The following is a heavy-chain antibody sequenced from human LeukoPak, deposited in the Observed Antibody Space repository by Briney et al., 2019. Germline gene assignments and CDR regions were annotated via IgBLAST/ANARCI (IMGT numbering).Heavy chain of an antibody. Sequence: SETLSLTCAVSGGSISSGGYSWSWIRQPPGKGLEWIGYIYHSGSTYYNPSLKSRVTISVDRSKNQFSLKLSSVTAADTAVYYCARASSGPDYWGQGTLVTVSS. CDR2: IYHSGST. D-gene: IGHD3-22*01. CDR3: ARASSGPDY. V-gene: IGHV4-30-2*01. J-gene: IGHJ4*02. CDR1: GGSISSGGYS.